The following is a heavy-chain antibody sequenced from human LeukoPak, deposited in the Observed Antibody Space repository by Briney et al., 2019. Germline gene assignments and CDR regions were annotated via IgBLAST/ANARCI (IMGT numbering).Heavy chain of an antibody. Sequence: ASVKVSCKVSGYTLTELSMHWARQAPGKGLEWMGGFDPEDGETIYAQKFQGRVTMTEDTSTDTAYMELSSLRSEDTAVYHCATDPAENSSGYYYGYWGQGTLVTVSS. CDR3: ATDPAENSSGYYYGY. CDR1: GYTLTELS. CDR2: FDPEDGET. D-gene: IGHD3-22*01. J-gene: IGHJ4*02. V-gene: IGHV1-24*01.